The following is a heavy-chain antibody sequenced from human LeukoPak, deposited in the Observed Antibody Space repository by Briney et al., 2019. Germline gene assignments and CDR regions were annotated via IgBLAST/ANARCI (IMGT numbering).Heavy chain of an antibody. CDR3: ARGGSYGGYHSY. V-gene: IGHV3-48*04. D-gene: IGHD4-23*01. Sequence: GGSLRLSCAASGFTFSNYAMSWVRQAPGKGLEWVSYISSSGSTIYYADSVKGRFTISRDNAKNSLYLQMNSLRAEDTALYYCARGGSYGGYHSYWGQGTLVTVSS. CDR2: ISSSGSTI. CDR1: GFTFSNYA. J-gene: IGHJ4*02.